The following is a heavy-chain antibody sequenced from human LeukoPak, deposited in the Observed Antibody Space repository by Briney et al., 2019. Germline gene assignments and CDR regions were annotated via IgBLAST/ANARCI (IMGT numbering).Heavy chain of an antibody. V-gene: IGHV4-31*03. D-gene: IGHD3-10*01. J-gene: IGHJ6*03. CDR1: GGSISSGGYY. CDR3: ARTMVRGVINYYYMDV. CDR2: IYYSGST. Sequence: PSETLSLTCTVSGGSISSGGYYWSWIRQHPGKGLEWIGYIYYSGSTYYNPSLKSRVTISVDTSKNQFSLKLSSVTAADTAVCYCARTMVRGVINYYYMDVWGKGTTVTVSS.